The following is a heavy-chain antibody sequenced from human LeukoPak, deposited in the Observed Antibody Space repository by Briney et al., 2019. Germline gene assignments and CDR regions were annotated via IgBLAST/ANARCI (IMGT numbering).Heavy chain of an antibody. CDR3: ASRDYYGSGSYYYGY. Sequence: SETLSLTWTVSGGSISSSSYYWGWIRQPPGKGLEWIGSIYHSGSTYYNPSLKSRATISVDTSKNQFSLKLRSVTAADTAVYYCASRDYYGSGSYYYGYWGQGTLVTVSS. D-gene: IGHD3-10*01. CDR1: GGSISSSSYY. V-gene: IGHV4-39*01. J-gene: IGHJ4*02. CDR2: IYHSGST.